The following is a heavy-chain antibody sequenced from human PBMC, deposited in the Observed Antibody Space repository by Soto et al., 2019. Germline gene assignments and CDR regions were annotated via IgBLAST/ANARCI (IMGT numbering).Heavy chain of an antibody. Sequence: EVQLLDSGGDLVHPGDSLTLACAASGFIFPNYAMSWLRQAPGKGLEWVSAIAVGDRRTYYADSVKGRFTISRDTSRHTLYLQMNNLRAEDTAVYLCVLGITYYWDNLGRGTLVTVS. CDR3: VLGITYYWDN. D-gene: IGHD3-10*01. CDR1: GFIFPNYA. V-gene: IGHV3-23*01. J-gene: IGHJ4*02. CDR2: IAVGDRRT.